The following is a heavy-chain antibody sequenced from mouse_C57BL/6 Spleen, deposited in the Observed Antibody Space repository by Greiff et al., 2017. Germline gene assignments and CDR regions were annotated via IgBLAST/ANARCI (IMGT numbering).Heavy chain of an antibody. Sequence: VQLQQSGAELVRPGASVKLSCKASGYTFTDYYINWVKQRPGQGLEWIARIYPGSGNTYYNEKFKGKATLTAEKSSSTAYMQLSSLTSEDSAVYFGARRIARYGSSFDYWGQGTTLTVSS. J-gene: IGHJ2*01. CDR3: ARRIARYGSSFDY. CDR1: GYTFTDYY. D-gene: IGHD1-1*01. V-gene: IGHV1-76*01. CDR2: IYPGSGNT.